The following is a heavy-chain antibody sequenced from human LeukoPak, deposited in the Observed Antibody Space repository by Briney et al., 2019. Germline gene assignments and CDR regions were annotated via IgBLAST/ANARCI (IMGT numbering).Heavy chain of an antibody. D-gene: IGHD3-16*01. V-gene: IGHV3-7*01. CDR1: GFTFSSYW. CDR2: IKQDGSEK. J-gene: IGHJ6*03. CDR3: ARVMSASVWRSYGSYYYYYYMDI. Sequence: GGSLRLSCAASGFTFSSYWMSWVRQAPGKGLEWEANIKQDGSEKYSVDSVKVRFTISRDNAKNSLYMQMNSLRAEDTAVYYCARVMSASVWRSYGSYYYYYYMDIWGKGTTVTVSS.